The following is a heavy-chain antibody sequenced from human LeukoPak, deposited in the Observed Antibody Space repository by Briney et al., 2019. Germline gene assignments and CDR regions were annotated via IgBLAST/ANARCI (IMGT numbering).Heavy chain of an antibody. CDR1: GFIFSNYG. CDR3: ARVPFSSAWYDY. D-gene: IGHD6-19*01. CDR2: ISSNGGST. Sequence: GESLRLSCAASGFIFSNYGMHWVRQAPGRGLEFVSRISSNGGSTYYANSLKGRFTISRDNSKNTVYLQMASLRPEDVAVYYCARVPFSSAWYDYWGQGTLVTVSS. J-gene: IGHJ4*02. V-gene: IGHV3-64*01.